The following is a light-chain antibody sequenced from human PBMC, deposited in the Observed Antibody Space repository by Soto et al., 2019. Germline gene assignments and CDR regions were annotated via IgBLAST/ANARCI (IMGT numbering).Light chain of an antibody. J-gene: IGKJ3*01. CDR1: QSLLHSNGYNY. CDR3: MQALQTPFT. CDR2: LGS. V-gene: IGKV2-28*01. Sequence: DIVMTQSPLSLPVTPGEPASISCRYSQSLLHSNGYNYLDWYLQKPGQSPQLLIYLGSNRSSGVHDRFSGSGSGTDFTLKISRVEADDVGVYYCMQALQTPFTFGPGTKVDI.